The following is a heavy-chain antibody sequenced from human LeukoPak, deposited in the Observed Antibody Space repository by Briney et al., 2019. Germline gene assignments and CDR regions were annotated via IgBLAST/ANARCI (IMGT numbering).Heavy chain of an antibody. CDR2: ISGSGGST. D-gene: IGHD2-15*01. Sequence: GGSLRLSCAASGFTFSSYAMSWVRQAPGKGLEWVSAISGSGGSTYYADSVKGRFTISRDNSKNTLYLQMNSLRAEDTAVYYCAREGYCSGGSCYPFDAFDIWGQGTMVTVSS. V-gene: IGHV3-23*01. CDR1: GFTFSSYA. CDR3: AREGYCSGGSCYPFDAFDI. J-gene: IGHJ3*02.